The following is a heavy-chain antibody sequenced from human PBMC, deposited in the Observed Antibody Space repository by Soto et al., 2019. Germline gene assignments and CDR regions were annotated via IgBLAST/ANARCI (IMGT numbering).Heavy chain of an antibody. D-gene: IGHD3-22*01. CDR1: GSTLTELS. CDR3: ARDPRKDYYDSSGYNWFDP. CDR2: FDPEDGET. V-gene: IGHV1-24*01. J-gene: IGHJ5*02. Sequence: ASVKVSCKVSGSTLTELSMHWVRQAPGKGLEWMGGFDPEDGETIYAQKFQGRVTMTEDTSTDTAYMELSSLRSEDTAVYYCARDPRKDYYDSSGYNWFDPWGQGTLVTVSS.